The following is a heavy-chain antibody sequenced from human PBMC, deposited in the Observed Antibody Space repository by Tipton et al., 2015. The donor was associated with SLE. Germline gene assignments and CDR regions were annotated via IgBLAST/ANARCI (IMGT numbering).Heavy chain of an antibody. Sequence: TLSLTCAVYGGSFSGYYWSWIRQPPGKGLEWIGEINHSGSTNYNPSLKSRVTISVDTSKNQFSLKLSSVTAADTAVYYCASGYSSSPDYWGQGTLVTVSS. CDR2: INHSGST. CDR1: GGSFSGYY. CDR3: ASGYSSSPDY. D-gene: IGHD6-6*01. J-gene: IGHJ4*02. V-gene: IGHV4-34*01.